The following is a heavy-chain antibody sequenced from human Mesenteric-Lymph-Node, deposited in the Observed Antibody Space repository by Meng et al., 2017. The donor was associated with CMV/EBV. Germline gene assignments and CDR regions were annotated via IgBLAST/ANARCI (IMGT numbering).Heavy chain of an antibody. CDR2: IIPMLDKA. CDR1: GGTFSSYS. J-gene: IGHJ5*02. D-gene: IGHD3-9*01. Sequence: SVKVSCKASGGTFSSYSISWVRQAPGQGLEWMGGIIPMLDKANYAQRFQGTVTITADKSTSTAYMELSSLRSEDTAVYYCARDLFDLVCWFDPWGQGTLVTVSS. CDR3: ARDLFDLVCWFDP. V-gene: IGHV1-69*10.